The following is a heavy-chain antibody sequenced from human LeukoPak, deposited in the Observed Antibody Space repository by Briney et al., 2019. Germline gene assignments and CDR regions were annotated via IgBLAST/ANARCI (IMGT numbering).Heavy chain of an antibody. D-gene: IGHD3-22*01. CDR1: GFTFSSYA. J-gene: IGHJ3*01. V-gene: IGHV3-23*01. CDR2: IGASGADT. Sequence: GGSLRLSCAASGFTFSSYAMHWVRQAPGKGLEWVSVIGASGADTYYSDSVKGRFTVSRDNSQNTLFLHMSSLRAEDTAVYFCARRPRDTSGYYLGAFHDWGQGTTVTVSS. CDR3: ARRPRDTSGYYLGAFHD.